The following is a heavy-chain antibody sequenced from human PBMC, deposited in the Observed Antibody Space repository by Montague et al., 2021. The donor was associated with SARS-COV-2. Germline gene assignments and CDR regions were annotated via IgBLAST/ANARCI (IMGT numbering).Heavy chain of an antibody. CDR2: IDWDDDK. D-gene: IGHD1-14*01. CDR3: ARIRFIDHRNAFDI. CDR1: GFSLSTSGMC. V-gene: IGHV2-70*11. Sequence: PALVTPTQTLTLTCTFSGFSLSTSGMCVSWIRQPPGKALEWLARIDWDDDKYYSTSSKTRLTISKDTSKNQVVLTMTNMDPVDTATYYCARIRFIDHRNAFDIWGQGTMVTVSS. J-gene: IGHJ3*02.